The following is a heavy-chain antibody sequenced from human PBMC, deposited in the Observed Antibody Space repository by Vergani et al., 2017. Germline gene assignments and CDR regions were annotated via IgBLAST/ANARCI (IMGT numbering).Heavy chain of an antibody. J-gene: IGHJ4*02. CDR1: GGTFSSYA. V-gene: IGHV1-69*01. CDR2: IIPIFGTA. CDR3: ARDQTPDSSSWYFREDYFDY. Sequence: QVQLVQSGAEVKKPGSSVKVSCKAFGGTFSSYAISWVRQAPGQGLEWMGGIIPIFGTANYAQKFQGRVTITADESTSTAYMELSSLRSEDTAVYYCARDQTPDSSSWYFREDYFDYWGQGTLVTVSS. D-gene: IGHD6-13*01.